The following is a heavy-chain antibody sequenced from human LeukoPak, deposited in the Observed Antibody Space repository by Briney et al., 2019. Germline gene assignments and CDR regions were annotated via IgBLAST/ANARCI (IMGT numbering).Heavy chain of an antibody. D-gene: IGHD2-8*01. J-gene: IGHJ3*02. Sequence: GGSLRLSCAASGFSFSDYYMSWIRQAPGKGLEWVSYIRSSSSYTNYADSVKGRFTSSRDNAKNSLYLQMNSLRAEDTAVYYCARDRGCTNGVCYTAFDIWGQGTMVTVSS. CDR3: ARDRGCTNGVCYTAFDI. CDR1: GFSFSDYY. CDR2: IRSSSSYT. V-gene: IGHV3-11*06.